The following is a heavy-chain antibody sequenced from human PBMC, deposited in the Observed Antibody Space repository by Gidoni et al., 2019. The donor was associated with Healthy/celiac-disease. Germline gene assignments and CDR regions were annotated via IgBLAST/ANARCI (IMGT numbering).Heavy chain of an antibody. CDR2: ISGDGGST. CDR3: AKDIGDIVVVVAATGAFDI. CDR1: GFTFDDYA. Sequence: EVQLVESGGGVVQPGGSLRLSCAASGFTFDDYAMHWVRQAPGKGLEWVSLISGDGGSTYYADSVKGRFTISRDNSKNSLYLQMNSLRTEDTALYYCAKDIGDIVVVVAATGAFDIWGQGTMVTVSS. J-gene: IGHJ3*02. V-gene: IGHV3-43*02. D-gene: IGHD2-15*01.